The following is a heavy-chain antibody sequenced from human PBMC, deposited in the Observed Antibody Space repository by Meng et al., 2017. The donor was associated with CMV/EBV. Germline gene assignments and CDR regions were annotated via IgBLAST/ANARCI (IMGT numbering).Heavy chain of an antibody. V-gene: IGHV4-59*01. CDR2: IYYSGST. CDR1: GGSISRYY. J-gene: IGHJ6*02. D-gene: IGHD2-2*01. CDR3: ARVLPDCGSTRCYGMDV. Sequence: SETLSLTCTVSGGSISRYYWTWIRQPPGKGLEWIGYIYYSGSTNYNPSLKSRVTISVDTSKNQFSLKLSSVTAADTAVYYCARVLPDCGSTRCYGMDVWGQGTTVTVSS.